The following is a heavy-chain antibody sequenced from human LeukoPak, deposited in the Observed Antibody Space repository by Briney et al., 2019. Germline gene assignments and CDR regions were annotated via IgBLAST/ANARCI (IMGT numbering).Heavy chain of an antibody. V-gene: IGHV3-11*01. Sequence: GGSLRLSCAASGFTFSDYNMNWIRQAPGKGLEWVSYISTSGSIVNYRDSVKGRFTISRDNSKNTLYLQMNSLRAEDTAVYYCAKDGYYDSSAYYYVRYFDLWGRGTLVTVSS. CDR1: GFTFSDYN. J-gene: IGHJ2*01. CDR2: ISTSGSIV. D-gene: IGHD3-22*01. CDR3: AKDGYYDSSAYYYVRYFDL.